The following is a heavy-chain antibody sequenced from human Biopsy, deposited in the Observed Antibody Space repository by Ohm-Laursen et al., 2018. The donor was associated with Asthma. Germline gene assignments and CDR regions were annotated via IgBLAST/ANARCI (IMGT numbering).Heavy chain of an antibody. CDR2: LIPVLGTP. D-gene: IGHD6-6*01. V-gene: IGHV1-69*13. Sequence: SVNVSCKASGDSFSNYAISWVRQAPGQGLEWMGGLIPVLGTPDHAQMFEGRVTITADESTSTAYMELSSLSSEDTAVFFCGGCSSSNYYYGLDVWGQGTTVIVSS. CDR3: GGCSSSNYYYGLDV. CDR1: GDSFSNYA. J-gene: IGHJ6*02.